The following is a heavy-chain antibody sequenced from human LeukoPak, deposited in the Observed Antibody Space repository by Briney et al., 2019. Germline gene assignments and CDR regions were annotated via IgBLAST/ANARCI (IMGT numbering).Heavy chain of an antibody. D-gene: IGHD6-13*01. CDR3: AKGLKGISWHGDDY. J-gene: IGHJ4*02. CDR1: GFTFSSYA. Sequence: GGSLRLSCAASGFTFSSYAMSWVRQAPGKGLEWVSAISGSGGSTYYADSVKGRFTISRDNSKNTLYLQMNSLRAEDTAVYYCAKGLKGISWHGDDYWGQGTLVTVSS. CDR2: ISGSGGST. V-gene: IGHV3-23*01.